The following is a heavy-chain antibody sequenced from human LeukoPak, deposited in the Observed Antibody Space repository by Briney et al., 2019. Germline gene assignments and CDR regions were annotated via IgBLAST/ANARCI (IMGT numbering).Heavy chain of an antibody. D-gene: IGHD1-14*01. CDR2: IRYDGSNK. CDR1: GFTFSSYG. CDR3: AKDTTPPRAGFDP. Sequence: GGSLRLSCAASGFTFSSYGMHWVRQAPGKGLEWVAFIRYDGSNKYYADSVKGRFTISRDNSKDTLYLQMNSLRAEDTAVYYCAKDTTPPRAGFDPWGQGTLVTVSS. V-gene: IGHV3-30*02. J-gene: IGHJ5*02.